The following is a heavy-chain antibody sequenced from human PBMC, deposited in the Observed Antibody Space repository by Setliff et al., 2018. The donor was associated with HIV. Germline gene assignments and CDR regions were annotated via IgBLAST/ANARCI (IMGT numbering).Heavy chain of an antibody. CDR2: IYTSGKT. CDR3: ARAAYSGTYLWEPATDL. CDR1: GDSITRGSYY. J-gene: IGHJ2*01. Sequence: SETLSLTCTVSGDSITRGSYYWSWIRQPAGKGLEWIGHIYTSGKTHYSPSLKSRITISADTSKNQLSLNLSSVTAADTAVYYCARAAYSGTYLWEPATDLWGRGTLATVSS. D-gene: IGHD1-26*01. V-gene: IGHV4-61*09.